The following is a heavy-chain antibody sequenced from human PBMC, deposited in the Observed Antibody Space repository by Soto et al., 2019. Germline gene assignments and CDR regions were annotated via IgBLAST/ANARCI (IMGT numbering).Heavy chain of an antibody. CDR3: AGGGRDGYNYEGY. CDR2: IIPILGIA. V-gene: IGHV1-69*02. CDR1: GGTFSSYT. Sequence: QVQLVQSGAEVKKPGSSVKVSCKASGGTFSSYTISWVRQAPGQGLEWMGRIIPILGIANYAQKFQGRVTITADKSTSTAYMELSSLRSEDTAVYYCAGGGRDGYNYEGYWGQGTLVTVSS. J-gene: IGHJ4*02. D-gene: IGHD5-12*01.